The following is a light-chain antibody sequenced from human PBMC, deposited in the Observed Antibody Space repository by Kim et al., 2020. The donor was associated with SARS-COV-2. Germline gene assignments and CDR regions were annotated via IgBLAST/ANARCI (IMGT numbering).Light chain of an antibody. CDR3: SSYTNNSTPGV. J-gene: IGLJ3*02. CDR2: DVS. Sequence: QSVLTQPASVSGSPGQSIAISCTGTSGAVGGYNCVSWYQRHPGKAPKLIIYDVSNRPSGVSEHFSGSKSGNTASLTISGLQADDEVDYYCSSYTNNSTPGVFGGGTQLTVL. V-gene: IGLV2-14*03. CDR1: SGAVGGYNC.